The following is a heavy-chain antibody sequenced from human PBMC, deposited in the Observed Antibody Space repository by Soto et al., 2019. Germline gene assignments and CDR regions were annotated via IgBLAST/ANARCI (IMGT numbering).Heavy chain of an antibody. Sequence: ASVKVSCKASGGTFSSYAISWVRQAPGQGLEWMGGIIPIFGTANYAQKFQGRVTITADESTSTAYMELSSLRSEDTAVYYCARLPPFYDSAFDIWGQGTMVTVSS. J-gene: IGHJ3*02. D-gene: IGHD3-22*01. CDR3: ARLPPFYDSAFDI. CDR2: IIPIFGTA. V-gene: IGHV1-69*13. CDR1: GGTFSSYA.